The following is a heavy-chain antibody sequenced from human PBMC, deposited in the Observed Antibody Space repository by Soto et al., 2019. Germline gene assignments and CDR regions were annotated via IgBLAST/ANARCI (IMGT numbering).Heavy chain of an antibody. CDR1: GVSFSGSS. CDR3: ARGRRYEIYYYYYMDV. CDR2: INHSGST. V-gene: IGHV4-34*01. J-gene: IGHJ6*03. D-gene: IGHD5-12*01. Sequence: PSDTLSLTSAVDGVSFSGSSRSWILQPPGKGLEWIGEINHSGSTNYNPSLKSRVTISVDTSKNQFSLKLSSVTAADTAVYYCARGRRYEIYYYYYMDVWGKGTTVS.